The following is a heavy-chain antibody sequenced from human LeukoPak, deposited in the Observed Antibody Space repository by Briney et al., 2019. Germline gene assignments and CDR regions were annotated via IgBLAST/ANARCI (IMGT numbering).Heavy chain of an antibody. Sequence: GGSLRLSCAASGFTFSDYYMSWIRQAPGKGLEWVSYISSSGSTIYYADSVKGRFTISRDNAKNSLYLQMNSLRAEDTAVYYCARDLGQVVAANYYFDYWGQGTLVTVSS. CDR3: ARDLGQVVAANYYFDY. J-gene: IGHJ4*02. D-gene: IGHD2-15*01. V-gene: IGHV3-11*01. CDR1: GFTFSDYY. CDR2: ISSSGSTI.